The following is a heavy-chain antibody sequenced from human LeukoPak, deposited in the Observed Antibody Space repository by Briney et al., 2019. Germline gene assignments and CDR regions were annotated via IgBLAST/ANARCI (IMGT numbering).Heavy chain of an antibody. Sequence: PGGSLRLSCAASGFTVSSNYMSWVRQAPGKGLEWVSVIYSGGSTYYADSVKGRFTISRDNSKNTLYLQMNSLRAEDTAVYYCARDKWRFWSGYSAWGQGTLVTVSS. V-gene: IGHV3-53*01. D-gene: IGHD3-3*01. CDR2: IYSGGST. CDR3: ARDKWRFWSGYSA. CDR1: GFTVSSNY. J-gene: IGHJ5*02.